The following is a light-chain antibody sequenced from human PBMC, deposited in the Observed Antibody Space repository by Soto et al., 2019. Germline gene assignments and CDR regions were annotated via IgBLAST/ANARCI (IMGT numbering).Light chain of an antibody. J-gene: IGLJ1*01. Sequence: QRSLTNPPSASQSHPQSVNFSCSRTASDDGVYTYVSWYQQHPGKAPKLMIYEVTKRPSGVPDRFSGSQYGNTASLTVSGIQAEDEADYYCSSYEGSSTLYVFGTGTKVTVL. CDR2: EVT. CDR3: SSYEGSSTLYV. V-gene: IGLV2-8*01. CDR1: ASDDGVYTY.